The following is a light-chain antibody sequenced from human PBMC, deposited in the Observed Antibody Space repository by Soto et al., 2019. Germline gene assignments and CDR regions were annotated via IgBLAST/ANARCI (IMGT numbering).Light chain of an antibody. CDR2: DAS. CDR1: QSIRNY. Sequence: EIVLTQSPATLSLSPGERATLSCRASQSIRNYLAWYQQKPGQAPRLLIYDASNRATGIPARFSGSGSGTEFTLTISSLQPEDFATYFCQQLNTFPPFFTFGPGTKVDIK. V-gene: IGKV3-11*01. J-gene: IGKJ3*01. CDR3: QQLNTFPPFFT.